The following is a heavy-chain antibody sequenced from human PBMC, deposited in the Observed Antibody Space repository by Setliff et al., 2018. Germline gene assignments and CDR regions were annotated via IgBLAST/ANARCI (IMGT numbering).Heavy chain of an antibody. D-gene: IGHD6-19*01. CDR2: VSASGVRT. CDR1: GFTFSSYA. V-gene: IGHV3-23*01. CDR3: AKDSATYLNWFDP. Sequence: PGGSLRLSCAASGFTFSSYAMSWVRQAPGKGLEWVSVVSASGVRTYYADSVKGRFTISRDNSKNTLYLQMNSLRAEDTAVYYCAKDSATYLNWFDPWGQGTLVTVSS. J-gene: IGHJ5*02.